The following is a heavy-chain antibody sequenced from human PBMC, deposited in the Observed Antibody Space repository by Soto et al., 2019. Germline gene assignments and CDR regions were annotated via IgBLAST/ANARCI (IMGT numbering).Heavy chain of an antibody. J-gene: IGHJ5*02. V-gene: IGHV4-4*02. CDR2: IYHSGST. Sequence: SETLSLTCAVSGGSISSSNWWSWVRQPPGKGLEWIGEIYHSGSTNYNPSLKSRVTISVDKSKNQFSLKLSSVTAADTAVYYCAGDRHLYYDILTGYRANWFDPWGQGTLVTVSS. D-gene: IGHD3-9*01. CDR3: AGDRHLYYDILTGYRANWFDP. CDR1: GGSISSSNW.